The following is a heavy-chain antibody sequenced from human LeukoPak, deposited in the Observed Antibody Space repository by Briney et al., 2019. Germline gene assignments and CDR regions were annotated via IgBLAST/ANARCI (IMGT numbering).Heavy chain of an antibody. D-gene: IGHD5-12*01. CDR2: FDPEDGET. J-gene: IGHJ2*01. CDR3: ATRSGYSGYDYGNWYFDL. CDR1: GYTLTELS. V-gene: IGHV1-24*01. Sequence: ASVKVSCKVSGYTLTELSMHWVRQAPGKGLEWMGGFDPEDGETIYAQKFQGRVTMTEDTSTDTAYVELSSLRSEDTAVYYCATRSGYSGYDYGNWYFDLWGRGTLVTVSS.